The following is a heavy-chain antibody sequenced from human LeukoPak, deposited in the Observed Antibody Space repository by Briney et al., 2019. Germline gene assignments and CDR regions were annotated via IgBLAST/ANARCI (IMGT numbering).Heavy chain of an antibody. CDR2: IKQDGSEK. CDR3: ARAIGSSSSYGNYYFDY. CDR1: GFTFDDYG. J-gene: IGHJ4*02. Sequence: GGSLRLSCAASGFTFDDYGMSWVRQAPGKGLEWVANIKQDGSEKYFVDSVKGRLTISRDNAKNSLYLQMNSLRAEDTAVYYCARAIGSSSSYGNYYFDYWGQGTLVTVSS. D-gene: IGHD6-6*01. V-gene: IGHV3-7*01.